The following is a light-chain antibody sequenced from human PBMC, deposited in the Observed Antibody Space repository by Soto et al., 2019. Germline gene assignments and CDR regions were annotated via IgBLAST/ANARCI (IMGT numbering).Light chain of an antibody. CDR1: QGINSY. J-gene: IGKJ4*02. CDR3: LQNRSYPST. CDR2: EAS. Sequence: IPLTQSPSSLSASVVNKFTIDFRASQGINSYLAWYQQKPGKVPQRLIYEASILQSGVPSRFSGSGSGTDFTLTISSLQAEDFATYYCLQNRSYPSTFGGGTMVDIK. V-gene: IGKV1-9*01.